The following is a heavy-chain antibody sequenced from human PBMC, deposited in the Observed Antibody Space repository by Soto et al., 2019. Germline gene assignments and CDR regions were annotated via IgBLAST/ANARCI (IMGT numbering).Heavy chain of an antibody. CDR2: IYYSGST. D-gene: IGHD5-18*01. Sequence: QVQLQESGPGLVKPSQTLSLTCTVSGGSISSGGYYWSWIRQHPGKGLEWIGYIYYSGSTYYNPSRKSRVPISVDTSKNQFSLKLSSVTAADTAVYYCARSLSVDTAMVYGYWGQGTLVTVSS. CDR3: ARSLSVDTAMVYGY. V-gene: IGHV4-31*03. J-gene: IGHJ4*02. CDR1: GGSISSGGYY.